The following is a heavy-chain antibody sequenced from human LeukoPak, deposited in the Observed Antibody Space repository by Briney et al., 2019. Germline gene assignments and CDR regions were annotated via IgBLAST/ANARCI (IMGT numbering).Heavy chain of an antibody. CDR2: IIPIFGTA. D-gene: IGHD3-16*01. CDR1: GGTFSSYA. V-gene: IGHV1-69*06. Sequence: SVKVSCKASGGTFSSYAISWVRQVPGQGLEWMGGIIPIFGTANYAQKFQGRVTITADKSTSTAYMELSSLRSEDTAVYYCARDSARERGLWFDPWGQGTLVTVSS. J-gene: IGHJ5*02. CDR3: ARDSARERGLWFDP.